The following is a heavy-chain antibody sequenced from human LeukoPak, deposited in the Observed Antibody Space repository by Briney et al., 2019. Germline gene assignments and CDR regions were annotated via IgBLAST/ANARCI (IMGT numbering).Heavy chain of an antibody. D-gene: IGHD3-10*01. CDR1: GYTFTSYG. CDR2: ISAYNGNT. V-gene: IGHV1-18*04. J-gene: IGHJ6*04. Sequence: ASVKVSCKASGYTFTSYGISWVRQAPGQGLEWMGWISAYNGNTNYAQKLQGRVTMTTDTSTSTAYMELRSLRSDDTAVYYCARVITMVRGYYYGMDVWGKGTTVTVSS. CDR3: ARVITMVRGYYYGMDV.